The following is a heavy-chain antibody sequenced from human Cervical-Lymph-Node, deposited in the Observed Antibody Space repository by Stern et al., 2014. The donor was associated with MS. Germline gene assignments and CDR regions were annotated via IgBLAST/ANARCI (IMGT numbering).Heavy chain of an antibody. J-gene: IGHJ6*02. CDR3: ARDGRHSYTYALDV. CDR1: GGTFSVYA. V-gene: IGHV1-69*01. D-gene: IGHD2-2*02. CDR2: IITVLGTA. Sequence: VQLVESGAEVKKPGSSVKISCKASGGTFSVYAINWLRQAPGQGLEWMGGIITVLGTANYAQKFQGRVTITADESTRTTAMQLSSLRSNDTAVYYCARDGRHSYTYALDVWGQGTTVTVSS.